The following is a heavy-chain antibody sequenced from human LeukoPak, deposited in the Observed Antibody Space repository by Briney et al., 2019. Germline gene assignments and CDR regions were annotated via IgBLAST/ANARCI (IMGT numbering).Heavy chain of an antibody. CDR2: IKQDGSEK. CDR1: GFTFSSYW. J-gene: IGHJ5*02. V-gene: IGHV3-7*01. Sequence: SGGSLRLSCAASGFTFSSYWMSWVRQAPGKGLEWVANIKQDGSEKYYVDSVKGRFTISRDNAKNSLYLQMNSLRAEDTAVYYYARLGAAAAAGPWFDPWGQGTLVTVSS. CDR3: ARLGAAAAAGPWFDP. D-gene: IGHD6-13*01.